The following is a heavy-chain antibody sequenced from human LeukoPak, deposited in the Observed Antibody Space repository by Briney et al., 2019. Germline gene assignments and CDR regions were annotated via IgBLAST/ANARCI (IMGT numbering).Heavy chain of an antibody. J-gene: IGHJ4*02. CDR3: AKVNGKMGATEAFDY. CDR1: GFTFSSYG. V-gene: IGHV3-30*18. D-gene: IGHD1-26*01. Sequence: GRSLRLSCAASGFTFSSYGMHWVRQAPGEGLEWVAVISYDGSNKYYADSVKGRFTISRDNSKNTLYLQMNSLRAEDTAVYYCAKVNGKMGATEAFDYWGQGTLVTVSS. CDR2: ISYDGSNK.